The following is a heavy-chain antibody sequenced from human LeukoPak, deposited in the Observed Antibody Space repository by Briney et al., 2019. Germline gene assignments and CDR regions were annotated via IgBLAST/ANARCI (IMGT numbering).Heavy chain of an antibody. CDR2: IYYSGST. CDR3: ARDSSGYYSYGGIDY. Sequence: PSETLSLTCTVSGDSISSYYWSWIRQPPGKGLEWIGYIYYSGSTNYNPSLKSRVTISVDTSKNQFSLKLSSVTAADTAVYYCARDSSGYYSYGGIDYWGQGTLVTVSS. D-gene: IGHD3-22*01. CDR1: GDSISSYY. J-gene: IGHJ4*02. V-gene: IGHV4-59*12.